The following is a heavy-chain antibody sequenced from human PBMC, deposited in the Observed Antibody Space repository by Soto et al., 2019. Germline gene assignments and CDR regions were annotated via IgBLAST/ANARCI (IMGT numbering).Heavy chain of an antibody. Sequence: EVQLVETGGGLIQPGGSLRLSCAASGFTVSSNYMSWVRQAPGKGLEWVSVIYSGGSTYYADSVKGRFTISRDNSKNTLYLQMNSLRAEDTAVYYCARAKYSGSYKAPDAFDIWGQGTMVTVSS. CDR2: IYSGGST. CDR1: GFTVSSNY. J-gene: IGHJ3*02. CDR3: ARAKYSGSYKAPDAFDI. D-gene: IGHD1-26*01. V-gene: IGHV3-53*02.